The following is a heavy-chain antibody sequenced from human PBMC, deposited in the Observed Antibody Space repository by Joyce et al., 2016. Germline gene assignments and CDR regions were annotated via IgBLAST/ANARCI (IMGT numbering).Heavy chain of an antibody. CDR2: INHSGSA. V-gene: IGHV4-34*01. J-gene: IGHJ4*02. CDR3: ARGPSITIFGVVKDGVNY. Sequence: QVQLQQWGAGLLKPSETLSLTCAVYGGSFSDYYWSWIRQPPGKGLEWIGEINHSGSANYNPSRKCRVTISVDTSKNQFSLKMTSVTAADTAVYYCARGPSITIFGVVKDGVNYWGQGTLVTVSS. CDR1: GGSFSDYY. D-gene: IGHD3-3*01.